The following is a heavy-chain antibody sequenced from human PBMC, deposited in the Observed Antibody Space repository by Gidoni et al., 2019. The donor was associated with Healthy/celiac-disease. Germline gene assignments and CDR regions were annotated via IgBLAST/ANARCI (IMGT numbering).Heavy chain of an antibody. CDR3: TIRPRPPIPPTVTNDY. CDR2: IKSKTDGGTT. V-gene: IGHV3-15*01. J-gene: IGHJ4*02. CDR1: GFTFSNAW. Sequence: EVQLVESGGGLVKPGGSLRLSWAASGFTFSNAWMSWVRQAPGKGLEWVGRIKSKTDGGTTDYAAPVKGRFTISRDDSKNTLYLQMNSLKTEDTAVYYCTIRPRPPIPPTVTNDYWGQGTLVTVSS. D-gene: IGHD4-17*01.